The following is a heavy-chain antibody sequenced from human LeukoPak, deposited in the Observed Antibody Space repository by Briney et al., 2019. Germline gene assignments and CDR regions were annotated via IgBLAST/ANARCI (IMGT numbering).Heavy chain of an antibody. CDR2: INSDGSST. Sequence: PGGSLRLSCAASGFTFSSYWMHWVRQAPGKGLVWVSRINSDGSSTSYADSVKGRFTISRDNSKNTLYLQMNSLRAEDTAVYYCAKEWTMGTPGHAFDIWGQGTMVTVSS. J-gene: IGHJ3*02. D-gene: IGHD4/OR15-4a*01. V-gene: IGHV3-74*01. CDR3: AKEWTMGTPGHAFDI. CDR1: GFTFSSYW.